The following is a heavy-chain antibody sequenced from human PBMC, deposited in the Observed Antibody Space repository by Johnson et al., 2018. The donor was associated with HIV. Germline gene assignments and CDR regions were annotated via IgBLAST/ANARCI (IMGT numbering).Heavy chain of an antibody. CDR2: INQDGSEK. CDR1: GFTFSSYW. D-gene: IGHD1-26*01. V-gene: IGHV3-7*05. J-gene: IGHJ3*02. Sequence: VQLVESGGGLVKPGGSLRLSCAAYGFTFSSYWMSWVRQAPGKGLEWVSNINQDGSEKFYVDSVKGRFIISRDNAKNSLFLQMNNLRAEDTAVYYCARDLRVGAIDAFDIWGQGTVVTVSS. CDR3: ARDLRVGAIDAFDI.